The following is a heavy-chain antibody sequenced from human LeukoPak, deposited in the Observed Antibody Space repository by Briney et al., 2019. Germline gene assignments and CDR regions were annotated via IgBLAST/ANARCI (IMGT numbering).Heavy chain of an antibody. Sequence: ASVKVSCKASGYTFTSYGISWVRQAPGQGLEWMGWIGTYSGSTNYAQKLQGRVTMTTDTSTSTAYMELRSLRAEDTAVYYCAKEDPYSSTTGPDYWGQGTLVTVSS. CDR2: IGTYSGST. J-gene: IGHJ4*02. D-gene: IGHD6-13*01. V-gene: IGHV1-18*01. CDR1: GYTFTSYG. CDR3: AKEDPYSSTTGPDY.